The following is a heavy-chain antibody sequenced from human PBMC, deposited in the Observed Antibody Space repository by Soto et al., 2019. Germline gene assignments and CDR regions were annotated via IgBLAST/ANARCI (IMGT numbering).Heavy chain of an antibody. CDR1: GESISSGGYY. CDR2: IYDSESA. Sequence: QVQLQESGPGLVKPSQTLSLTCNVSGESISSGGYYWSWIRHHPRKGLEWIGYIYDSESAYYNRSLKSRVTTSMDTSKNHSAMRLSSVTDADTAVDYCARASSSSSAADYWGQGTLFTVSS. D-gene: IGHD6-6*01. CDR3: ARASSSSSAADY. J-gene: IGHJ4*02. V-gene: IGHV4-31*03.